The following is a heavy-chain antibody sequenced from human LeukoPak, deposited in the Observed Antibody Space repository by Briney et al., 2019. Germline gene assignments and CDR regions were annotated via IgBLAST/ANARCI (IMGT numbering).Heavy chain of an antibody. CDR3: ASGDILTGTLDY. CDR1: GFTFSSYE. D-gene: IGHD3-9*01. Sequence: PGGSLRLSCAASGFTFSSYEMNWVRQAPGKGLEWVSYISSSGSTIYYADSVKGRFTISRDNAKNSLYLQMNSLRAEDTAVYYCASGDILTGTLDYGGQGPLVTVSS. CDR2: ISSSGSTI. V-gene: IGHV3-48*03. J-gene: IGHJ4*02.